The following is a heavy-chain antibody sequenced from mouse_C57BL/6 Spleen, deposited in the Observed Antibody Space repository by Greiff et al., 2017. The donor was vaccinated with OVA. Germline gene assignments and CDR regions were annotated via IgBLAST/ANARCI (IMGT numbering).Heavy chain of an antibody. CDR2: IHPNSGST. CDR3: SITTVDWFAY. V-gene: IGHV1-64*01. Sequence: VQLQQPGAELVKPGASVKLSCKASGYTFTSYWMHWVKQRPGQGLEWIGMIHPNSGSTNYNEKFKSKATLTVDKSSSTAYMQLSSLTSEDSAVYYCSITTVDWFAYWGQGTLVTVSA. CDR1: GYTFTSYW. J-gene: IGHJ3*01. D-gene: IGHD1-1*01.